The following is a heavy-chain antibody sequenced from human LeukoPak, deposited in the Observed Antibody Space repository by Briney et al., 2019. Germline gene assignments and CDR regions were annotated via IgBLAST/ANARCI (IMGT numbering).Heavy chain of an antibody. CDR1: GGXISSYY. V-gene: IGHV4-59*08. CDR2: IYYSGST. Sequence: SETLSLTCTVSGGXISSYYWSWIRQPPGKGLEWIGYIYYSGSTNYNPSLKSRVTISPDTSKNQFSLKLTSVTAADTAVYYCAKRYGSGWYFDLWGRGTLVTVSS. J-gene: IGHJ2*01. D-gene: IGHD6-19*01. CDR3: AKRYGSGWYFDL.